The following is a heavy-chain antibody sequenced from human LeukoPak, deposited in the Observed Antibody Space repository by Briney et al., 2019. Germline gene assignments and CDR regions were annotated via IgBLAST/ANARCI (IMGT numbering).Heavy chain of an antibody. CDR3: ARRVVNNRNWYFDL. CDR2: IYPGDSDT. D-gene: IGHD4-23*01. Sequence: GESLKISCKGSGYSFTRKWIGWVRQMPGKGLEWKAIIYPGDSDTTYSPSFQGQVTISADKSINTAYLQWSSLKASDTAMYYCARRVVNNRNWYFDLWGRGTLVTVSS. J-gene: IGHJ2*01. V-gene: IGHV5-51*01. CDR1: GYSFTRKW.